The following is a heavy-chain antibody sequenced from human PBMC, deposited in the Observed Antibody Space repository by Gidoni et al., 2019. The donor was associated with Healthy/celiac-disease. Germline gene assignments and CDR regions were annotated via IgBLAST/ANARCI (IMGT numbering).Heavy chain of an antibody. J-gene: IGHJ4*02. D-gene: IGHD3-10*01. Sequence: EVQLLESGGGLVQPGGSLRLSCSASGFTFSSYAMSWVRQAPGKGLEWVSAISGSGGSTYYADSVKGRFTISRDNSKNTLYLQMNSLRAEDTAVYYCAKVPWFGELLAPLDYWGQGTLVTVSS. CDR1: GFTFSSYA. CDR2: ISGSGGST. V-gene: IGHV3-23*01. CDR3: AKVPWFGELLAPLDY.